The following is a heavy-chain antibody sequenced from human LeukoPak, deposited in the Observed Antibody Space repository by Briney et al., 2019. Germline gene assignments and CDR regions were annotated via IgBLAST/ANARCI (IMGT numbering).Heavy chain of an antibody. J-gene: IGHJ4*02. CDR3: ARGPYSSNWYVDY. D-gene: IGHD6-13*01. CDR2: ISRTGNSI. Sequence: GGSLRLSCAASGLTLSSYEMNWVRLAPGKGLEWISYISRTGNSIYYADSVKGRFTISRDSAKNSLYLQMNSRRAEDTAVYYCARGPYSSNWYVDYWGQGTLVTVAS. CDR1: GLTLSSYE. V-gene: IGHV3-48*03.